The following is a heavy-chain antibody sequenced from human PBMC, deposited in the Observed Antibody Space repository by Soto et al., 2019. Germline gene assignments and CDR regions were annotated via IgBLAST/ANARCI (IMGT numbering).Heavy chain of an antibody. J-gene: IGHJ5*02. CDR2: INHSGST. Sequence: SETLSLTCAVYGGSFSGYYWSWIRQPPGKGLEWIGEINHSGSTNYNPSLKSRVTISVDTSKNQFSLKLSSVTAADTAVYYCARGQTAAAGKSNWFDPWGQGTLVTVSS. CDR3: ARGQTAAAGKSNWFDP. CDR1: GGSFSGYY. V-gene: IGHV4-34*01. D-gene: IGHD6-13*01.